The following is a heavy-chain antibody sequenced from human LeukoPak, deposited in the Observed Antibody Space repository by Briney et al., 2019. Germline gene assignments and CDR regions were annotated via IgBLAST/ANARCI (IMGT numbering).Heavy chain of an antibody. CDR3: TAGYASTFGGVIDY. CDR1: GFIFSSAW. J-gene: IGHJ4*02. V-gene: IGHV3-15*01. Sequence: PGGSLRLSCAASGFIFSSAWMSWVRQAPGKGLEWVGHIKTKIDGGTRDYAAPVKGRFTISRDDSKNTVYLQMNSLKTEDTAVYYCTAGYASTFGGVIDYWGQGTLVTVSS. D-gene: IGHD3-16*02. CDR2: IKTKIDGGTR.